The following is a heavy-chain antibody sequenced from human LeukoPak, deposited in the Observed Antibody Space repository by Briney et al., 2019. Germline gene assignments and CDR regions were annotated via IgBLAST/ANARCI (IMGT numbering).Heavy chain of an antibody. CDR1: GGSFSGYY. CDR3: ARHGFWDSSREDY. J-gene: IGHJ4*02. Sequence: SSETLSLTCAVYGGSFSGYYWSWTRQPPGKGLEWIGEINHSGSTNYNPSLKSRVTISVDTSKNQFSLKLSSVTAADTAVYYCARHGFWDSSREDYWGQGTLVTVSS. D-gene: IGHD6-13*01. CDR2: INHSGST. V-gene: IGHV4-34*01.